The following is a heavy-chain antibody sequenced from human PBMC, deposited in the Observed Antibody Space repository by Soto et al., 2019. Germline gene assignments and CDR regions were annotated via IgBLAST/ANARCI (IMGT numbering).Heavy chain of an antibody. J-gene: IGHJ6*02. Sequence: ASVKVSCKASGGTFSSYAISWVRQAPGQGLEWMGGIIPIFGTANYVQKFQGRATITADESTSTAYMELSSLRSEDTAVYYCASSGGYCSSTSCYKEFYYYGMDVWGQGTTVTVSS. CDR2: IIPIFGTA. CDR1: GGTFSSYA. CDR3: ASSGGYCSSTSCYKEFYYYGMDV. D-gene: IGHD2-2*02. V-gene: IGHV1-69*13.